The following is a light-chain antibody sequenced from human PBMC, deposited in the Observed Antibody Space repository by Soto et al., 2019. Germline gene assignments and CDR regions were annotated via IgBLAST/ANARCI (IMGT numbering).Light chain of an antibody. CDR1: QGIKNY. V-gene: IGKV1-27*01. J-gene: IGKJ4*01. CDR3: QRYYKAPFT. CDR2: AAS. Sequence: DIQVTQYPSSLSASVGDRVTITCRASQGIKNYLAWYQQKPGEIPKLLIYAASTLESGIPPRFSGSGSGTDFTLTINNLQPEDDATYCCQRYYKAPFTVGGGTKVEIK.